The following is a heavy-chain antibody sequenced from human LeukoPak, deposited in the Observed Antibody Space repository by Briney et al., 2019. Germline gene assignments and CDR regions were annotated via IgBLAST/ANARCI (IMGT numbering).Heavy chain of an antibody. CDR2: IYHSGNT. Sequence: PSETLSLTCSVPIDSITNYWSWIRQPPGKGLEWIGFIYHSGNTNKNPSLTTRVTISVDTSKDQFSLKLSSVTAADTAVYYCARDRHYDSSGYTLRWFDPWGQGTLVTVSS. D-gene: IGHD3-22*01. CDR1: IDSITNY. CDR3: ARDRHYDSSGYTLRWFDP. J-gene: IGHJ5*02. V-gene: IGHV4-59*01.